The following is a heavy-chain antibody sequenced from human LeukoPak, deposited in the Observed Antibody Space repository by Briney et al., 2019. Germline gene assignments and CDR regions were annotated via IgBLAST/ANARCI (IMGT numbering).Heavy chain of an antibody. CDR2: INPDRGGT. J-gene: IGHJ4*02. D-gene: IGHD2-2*01. CDR1: GYTFTGFY. V-gene: IGHV1-2*02. CDR3: VREDFVVIPAAMIGDY. Sequence: ASVKVSCKASGYTFTGFYIHWVRQAPGQGLEWMGWINPDRGGTNYAQKFQGRVTLTRDTSINTAYMELSGLTSDDTAMYYCVREDFVVIPAAMIGDYWGQGTLVIVSS.